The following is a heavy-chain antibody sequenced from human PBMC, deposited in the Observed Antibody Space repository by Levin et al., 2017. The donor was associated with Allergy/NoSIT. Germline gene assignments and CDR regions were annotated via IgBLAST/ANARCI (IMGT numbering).Heavy chain of an antibody. CDR1: GFTFSSYS. CDR2: ISGSGSNI. V-gene: IGHV3-21*01. J-gene: IGHJ5*02. Sequence: GGSLRLSCAASGFTFSSYSMNWVRQAPGKGLEWVSCISGSGSNIYYGDSVKGRFTISRDNAKNSLYLHMNSLRAEDTAVYYCARTRLRPYNWFDPWDQGTLVTVSS. D-gene: IGHD5-12*01. CDR3: ARTRLRPYNWFDP.